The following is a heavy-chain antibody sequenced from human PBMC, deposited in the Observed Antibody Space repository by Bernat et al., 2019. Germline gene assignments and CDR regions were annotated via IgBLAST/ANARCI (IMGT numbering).Heavy chain of an antibody. CDR1: GYTFTGYY. CDR3: ASRGCSSTSCPERPRYYYYGMDV. V-gene: IGHV1-2*02. Sequence: QVQLVQSGAEVKKPGASVKVSCKASGYTFTGYYMHWVRQAPGQGLEWMGWINPNSGGTNYAQKFQGRVTMTRDTSISTAYMELSRLRSDDTAVYYCASRGCSSTSCPERPRYYYYGMDVWGHGTTVTVSS. J-gene: IGHJ6*02. CDR2: INPNSGGT. D-gene: IGHD2-2*01.